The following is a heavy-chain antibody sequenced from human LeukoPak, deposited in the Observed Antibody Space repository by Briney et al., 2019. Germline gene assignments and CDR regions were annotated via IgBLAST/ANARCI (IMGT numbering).Heavy chain of an antibody. Sequence: SETLSLTCAVYGGSFSGYYWSWIRQPPGKGLEWIGEINHSGSTNYNPSLKSRVTISVDTSKNQFSLKLSSVTAADAAVYYCARGLRASFDPWGQGNLVTVSS. CDR1: GGSFSGYY. CDR3: ARGLRASFDP. CDR2: INHSGST. J-gene: IGHJ5*02. V-gene: IGHV4-34*01.